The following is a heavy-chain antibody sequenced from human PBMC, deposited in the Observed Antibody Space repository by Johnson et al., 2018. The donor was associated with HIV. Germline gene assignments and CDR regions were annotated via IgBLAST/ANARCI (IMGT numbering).Heavy chain of an antibody. Sequence: VQLVESGGRVVQPGGSLTLSCAASGFTFSTYGMHWVRQAPGRGLEWVSRINSDGSSTSYADSVRGRFTISRDNSKNTLYLQMDNLRVEDTAIYYCARDGESQRLPLGDAFDVWGQGTLVTVSS. CDR1: GFTFSTYG. CDR3: ARDGESQRLPLGDAFDV. J-gene: IGHJ3*01. CDR2: INSDGSST. D-gene: IGHD6-25*01. V-gene: IGHV3-74*01.